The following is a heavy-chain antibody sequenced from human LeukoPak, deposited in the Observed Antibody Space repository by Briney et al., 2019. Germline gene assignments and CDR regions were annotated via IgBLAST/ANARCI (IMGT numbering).Heavy chain of an antibody. D-gene: IGHD6-13*01. J-gene: IGHJ3*02. CDR3: ARILSSSHAFDI. Sequence: GGSLRLSCAASGFTFSDYYMSWIRQAPGKGLEWVSYISSSGSTIYYADSLKGRFTISRDNAKNSLYLQMNSLRAEDTAVYYCARILSSSHAFDIWGQGTMVTVSS. CDR1: GFTFSDYY. CDR2: ISSSGSTI. V-gene: IGHV3-11*04.